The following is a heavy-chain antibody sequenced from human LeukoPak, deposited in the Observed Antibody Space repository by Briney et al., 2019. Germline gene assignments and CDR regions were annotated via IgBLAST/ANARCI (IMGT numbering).Heavy chain of an antibody. D-gene: IGHD5-12*01. J-gene: IGHJ4*02. CDR2: VSGSGT. V-gene: IGHV3-23*01. CDR1: GFTFSSYA. CDR3: AKDRVGGYRVFDD. Sequence: GGSLRLSCAASGFTFSSYAMNWVRQAPGKGLEWVSVVSGSGTYYADSVKGRFTISRDNSKNTLYLQMDSLRVEDTARYYCAKDRVGGYRVFDDWGQGTLVTVSS.